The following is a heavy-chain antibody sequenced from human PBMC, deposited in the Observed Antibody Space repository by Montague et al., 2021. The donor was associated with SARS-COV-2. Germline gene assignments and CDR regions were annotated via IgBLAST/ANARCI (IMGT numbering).Heavy chain of an antibody. CDR2: IYDSGDT. CDR1: GDPISSSIYF. V-gene: IGHV4-39*02. D-gene: IGHD2-15*01. CDR3: ARGGTPAHGPFDY. J-gene: IGHJ4*02. Sequence: SETLSLTCSVSGDPISSSIYFWVWIRQPPGKGLIWSVSIYDSGDTFYNPARKSRVTISVDTSKNQFSLKLTSVTAADTAMYYCARGGTPAHGPFDYWGQGTLVAVSS.